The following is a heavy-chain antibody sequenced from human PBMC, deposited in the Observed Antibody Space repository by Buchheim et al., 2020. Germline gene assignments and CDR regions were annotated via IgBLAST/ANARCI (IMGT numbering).Heavy chain of an antibody. CDR1: GFTFSSYG. J-gene: IGHJ4*02. CDR3: AKDSRWELLSAIDY. CDR2: ISYDGSNK. D-gene: IGHD1-26*01. Sequence: QVQLVESGGGVVQPGRSLRLSCAASGFTFSSYGMHWVRQAPGKWLEWVAVISYDGSNKYYADSVKGRFTISRDNSQTTLYLQMNSLRAEDTAVYYCAKDSRWELLSAIDYWGQGTL. V-gene: IGHV3-30*18.